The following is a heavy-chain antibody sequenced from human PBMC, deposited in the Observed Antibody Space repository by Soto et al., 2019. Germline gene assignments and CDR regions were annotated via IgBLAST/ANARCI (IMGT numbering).Heavy chain of an antibody. V-gene: IGHV4-61*01. J-gene: IGHJ4*02. D-gene: IGHD6-6*01. CDR3: ARVYSSSVEYFDY. Sequence: PSETLSLTCTVSGGSVSSGSYYWSWIRQPPGKGLEWIGYIYYSGSTNYNPSLKSRVTISVDTSKNQFSLKLSSVTAADTAVYYCARVYSSSVEYFDYWGQGTLVTVSS. CDR1: GGSVSSGSYY. CDR2: IYYSGST.